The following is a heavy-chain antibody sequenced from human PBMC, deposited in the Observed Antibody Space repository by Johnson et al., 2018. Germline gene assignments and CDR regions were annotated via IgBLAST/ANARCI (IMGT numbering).Heavy chain of an antibody. J-gene: IGHJ1*01. D-gene: IGHD6-19*01. CDR1: GFIFTSYA. Sequence: EVRLGESGGGLVEQGGSQRLWCAASGFIFTSYAMTWVRQAPGKGLEWVSSITASGGSTYYADAVKGRFTISRDNSNNVLYLQRNRLRVEDTAVYYCARRGGAVPGKRELFRHWGLGTLVTVSS. CDR3: ARRGGAVPGKRELFRH. V-gene: IGHV3-23*04. CDR2: ITASGGST.